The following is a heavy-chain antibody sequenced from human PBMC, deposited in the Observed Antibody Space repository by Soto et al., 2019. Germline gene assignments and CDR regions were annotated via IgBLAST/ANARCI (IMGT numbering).Heavy chain of an antibody. CDR2: INPSGGST. D-gene: IGHD3-22*01. CDR3: ARGLIYDSSGYYFDY. Sequence: ASVKVSCKASGYTFTSYAIGWVRQAPGQGLEWMGIINPSGGSTRYAQKFQGRVTMTRDTSTSTVYMELSSLRSEDTAVYYCARGLIYDSSGYYFDYWGQGTLVTVSS. J-gene: IGHJ4*02. CDR1: GYTFTSYA. V-gene: IGHV1-46*01.